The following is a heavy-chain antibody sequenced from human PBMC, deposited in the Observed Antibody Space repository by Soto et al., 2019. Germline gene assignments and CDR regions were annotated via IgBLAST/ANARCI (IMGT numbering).Heavy chain of an antibody. CDR3: ARDRDSSDYFVKWFEP. J-gene: IGHJ5*02. CDR2: ISHDGINK. Sequence: PGGSLRLSCTASGFSFSSYAMYWFRQPPGKGLEWVAVISHDGINKHYADSVKGRVTVSRDNSNHSLDLQLNSLRGEDTAMYYRARDRDSSDYFVKWFEPCGQLTLVTVSS. D-gene: IGHD6-19*01. CDR1: GFSFSSYA. V-gene: IGHV3-30-3*01.